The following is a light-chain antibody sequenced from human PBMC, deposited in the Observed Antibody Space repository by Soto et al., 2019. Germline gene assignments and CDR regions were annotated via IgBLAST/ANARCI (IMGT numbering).Light chain of an antibody. CDR2: DAS. CDR1: QDISNH. CDR3: LQYDGDPLT. Sequence: DIQMTQSPSSLSASVGDRVTITCRASQDISNHLAWFQQKPGKAPKSLILDASRLQSGVPLKFSGSGSGTDFTLTISSLQPEDFATYYCLQYDGDPLTFGPGTKVEI. J-gene: IGKJ3*01. V-gene: IGKV1-16*02.